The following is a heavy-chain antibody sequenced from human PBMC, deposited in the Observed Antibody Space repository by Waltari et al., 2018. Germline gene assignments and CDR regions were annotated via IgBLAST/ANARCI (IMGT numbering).Heavy chain of an antibody. CDR2: IRYDGSNK. CDR3: AKVLIAARAEYYFDY. V-gene: IGHV3-30*02. Sequence: QVQLVESGGGVVQPGGSLRLSCAASGFTFSSYGMHWVRQAPGKGLEWVAFIRYDGSNKYYADSVKGRFTSSRDNSKNTLYLQMNSLRAEDTAVYYCAKVLIAARAEYYFDYWGQGTLVTVSS. D-gene: IGHD6-6*01. J-gene: IGHJ4*02. CDR1: GFTFSSYG.